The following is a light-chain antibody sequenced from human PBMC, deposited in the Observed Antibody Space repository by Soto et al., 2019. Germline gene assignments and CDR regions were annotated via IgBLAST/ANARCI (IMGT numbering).Light chain of an antibody. CDR2: AAS. V-gene: IGKV1-9*01. CDR1: QDIASY. CDR3: QQLNVNLI. Sequence: IQLTQSPSSLSASIGDRVTITCRASQDIASYLAWYQQKPGNAPKLLIYAASTLHSGVPSRFNCSGSGTDFTLTISSLQPEDFVTYYCQQLNVNLILGQGTKLEIK. J-gene: IGKJ2*01.